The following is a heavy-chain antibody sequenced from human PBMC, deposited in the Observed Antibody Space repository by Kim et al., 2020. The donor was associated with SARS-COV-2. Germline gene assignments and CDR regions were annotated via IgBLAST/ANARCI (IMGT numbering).Heavy chain of an antibody. CDR2: IRSTIYGGTT. Sequence: GGSLRLSCISSGFTFREFPMAWVRQAPGKGLEWIGFIRSTIYGGTTEYAASGRGRFIITRDDSKNIAHMQINSLKTEDTGVYYCGRVDCSSIRCYGDDYRNYYGMDVWGQGTKVIVSS. CDR1: GFTFREFP. CDR3: GRVDCSSIRCYGDDYRNYYGMDV. V-gene: IGHV3-49*04. D-gene: IGHD2-2*01. J-gene: IGHJ6*02.